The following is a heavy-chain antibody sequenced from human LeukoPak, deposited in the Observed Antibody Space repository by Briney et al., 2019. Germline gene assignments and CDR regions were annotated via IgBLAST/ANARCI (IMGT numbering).Heavy chain of an antibody. J-gene: IGHJ4*02. V-gene: IGHV3-23*01. CDR3: AKGRNYGSGSSTPHYDY. D-gene: IGHD3-10*01. Sequence: GSLRLSCAASGFTFSSYAMSWVRQAPGKGLEWVSAISGSGGSTYYADSVKGRFTISRDNSKNTLYLQMNSLRAEDTAVYYCAKGRNYGSGSSTPHYDYWGREPWSSSPQ. CDR1: GFTFSSYA. CDR2: ISGSGGST.